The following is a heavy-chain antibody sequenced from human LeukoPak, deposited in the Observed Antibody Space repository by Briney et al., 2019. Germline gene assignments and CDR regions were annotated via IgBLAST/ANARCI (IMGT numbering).Heavy chain of an antibody. CDR2: IYYTGST. CDR1: GGSISSGDYY. V-gene: IGHV4-30-4*01. D-gene: IGHD2-2*01. J-gene: IGHJ2*01. CDR3: ARQSTSWRQLDL. Sequence: SETLSPTCTVSGGSISSGDYYWTWIRQPPGKGLEWIAYIYYTGSTYYNPSLKSRVTISVDTSKNQFSLKLSSVTAADTAVYYCARQSTSWRQLDLWGRGTLVTVSS.